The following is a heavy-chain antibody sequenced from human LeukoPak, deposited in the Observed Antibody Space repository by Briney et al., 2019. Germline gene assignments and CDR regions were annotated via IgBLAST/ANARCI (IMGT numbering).Heavy chain of an antibody. CDR2: IRFDESDK. V-gene: IGHV3-30*02. D-gene: IGHD2-2*03. CDR1: GFIFTNYG. J-gene: IGHJ5*02. Sequence: GGSLRLSCIASGFIFTNYGMHWVRQAPGKGLDWVAFIRFDESDKNYADSVKGRFTVSRDNSKNTVYLQMSSPRPDDTAVYYCVKDGYCSSASCYAGHWFDAWGRGTLVTVSS. CDR3: VKDGYCSSASCYAGHWFDA.